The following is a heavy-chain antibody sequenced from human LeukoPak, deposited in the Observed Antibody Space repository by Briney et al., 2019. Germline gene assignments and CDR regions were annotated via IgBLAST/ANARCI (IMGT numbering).Heavy chain of an antibody. V-gene: IGHV1-46*01. D-gene: IGHD4-17*01. CDR2: INPSGGST. Sequence: ASVKVSCKASGYTFTSYYMHWVRQAPGQGLEWIGIINPSGGSTSYAQKFQGRVTMTRDTSTSTVYMELSSLRSEDTAVYYCARPSPRYYFDYWGQGTLVTVSS. CDR3: ARPSPRYYFDY. J-gene: IGHJ4*02. CDR1: GYTFTSYY.